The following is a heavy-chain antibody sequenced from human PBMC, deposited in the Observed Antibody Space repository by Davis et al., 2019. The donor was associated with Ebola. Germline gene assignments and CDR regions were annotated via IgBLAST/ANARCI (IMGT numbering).Heavy chain of an antibody. J-gene: IGHJ4*02. V-gene: IGHV4-39*01. D-gene: IGHD1-7*01. Sequence: PSETLSLTCTVSGDSITGSRYHWAWIRQPPGKELEWLGTIYYSGNTFYHPSPNSRVTISVDTSKNQFFLKLPSVTAADTAVYYCARHWNNWNFFDYWGQGALVTVSS. CDR2: IYYSGNT. CDR1: GDSITGSRYH. CDR3: ARHWNNWNFFDY.